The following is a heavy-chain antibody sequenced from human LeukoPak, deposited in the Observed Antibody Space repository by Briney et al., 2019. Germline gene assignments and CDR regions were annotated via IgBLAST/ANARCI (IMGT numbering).Heavy chain of an antibody. V-gene: IGHV4-39*01. CDR1: GGSISSNSYY. Sequence: SETLSLTCAVSGGSISSNSYYWGWIRQPPGKGLEWIGSIYYSGSTYYNPSLKSRVTISVDTSKNQFSLKLSSVTAADTAVYYCARIAPGHVDAFDIWGQGTRVTVSS. CDR2: IYYSGST. D-gene: IGHD1-14*01. CDR3: ARIAPGHVDAFDI. J-gene: IGHJ3*02.